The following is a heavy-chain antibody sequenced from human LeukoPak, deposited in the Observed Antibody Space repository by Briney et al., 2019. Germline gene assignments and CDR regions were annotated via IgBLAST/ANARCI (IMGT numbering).Heavy chain of an antibody. CDR2: IGGSGGST. CDR1: GFTFSSYA. V-gene: IGHV3-23*01. J-gene: IGHJ3*02. CDR3: AKDPNRFGEWYAFDI. Sequence: GGSLRLSCAASGFTFSSYAMGWVRQAPGKGLEWVSGIGGSGGSTYYADSVKGRFTISRDNSKNTLYLQMNSLRAEDTAVYYCAKDPNRFGEWYAFDIWGQGTMVTVSS. D-gene: IGHD3-10*01.